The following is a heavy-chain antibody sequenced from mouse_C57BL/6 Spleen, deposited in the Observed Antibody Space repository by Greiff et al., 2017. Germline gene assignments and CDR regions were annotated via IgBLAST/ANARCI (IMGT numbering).Heavy chain of an antibody. Sequence: QVQLQQSGPELVKPGASVKLSCKASGYTFTSYDINWVKQRPGQGLEWIGWIYPRDGSTKYNEKFKGKATLTVDTSSSTAYMELHSLTSEDAAVDFCARGWLYDYDGYYAMDYWGQGTSVTVSS. CDR2: IYPRDGST. V-gene: IGHV1-85*01. D-gene: IGHD2-4*01. CDR3: ARGWLYDYDGYYAMDY. CDR1: GYTFTSYD. J-gene: IGHJ4*01.